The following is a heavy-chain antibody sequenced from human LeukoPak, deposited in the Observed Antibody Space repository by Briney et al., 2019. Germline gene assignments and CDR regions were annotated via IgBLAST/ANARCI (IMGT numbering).Heavy chain of an antibody. CDR2: IYAGGDT. D-gene: IGHD7-27*01. J-gene: IGHJ4*02. Sequence: PGGSLRLSCEVSGVAVTSSYMSWVRQAPGKGLEWVSVIYAGGDTYYADSVKGRCTVSRDISKNTLYLQMNSLRAEDTAAYYCARGNTGYNTNWGRDFDCWGQGTLVTVSS. CDR1: GVAVTSSY. CDR3: ARGNTGYNTNWGRDFDC. V-gene: IGHV3-66*01.